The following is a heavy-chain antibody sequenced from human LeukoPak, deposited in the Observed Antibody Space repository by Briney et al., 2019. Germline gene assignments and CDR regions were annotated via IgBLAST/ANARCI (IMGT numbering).Heavy chain of an antibody. V-gene: IGHV1-24*01. J-gene: IGHJ6*02. CDR3: ATGYLVTAGLMDV. Sequence: GASVKVSCKDSGYTLTELSMFWVRQAPGKGLEWMGRFEPEDGKTVYAQKFQRRVTMTEDTSTDTAYMELSSLRSEDTGVYYCATGYLVTAGLMDVWGQGTTVTVSS. D-gene: IGHD6-13*01. CDR1: GYTLTELS. CDR2: FEPEDGKT.